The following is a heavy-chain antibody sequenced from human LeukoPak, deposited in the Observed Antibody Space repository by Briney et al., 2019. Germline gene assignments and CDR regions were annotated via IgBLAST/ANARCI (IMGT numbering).Heavy chain of an antibody. CDR3: ARLYYYDSSGYSDY. CDR2: INHSGST. J-gene: IGHJ4*02. Sequence: SETLSLTCAVYGGSFSGYYWSWIRQPPGKGLAWIGEINHSGSTNYNPSLKSRVTISVDTSKNQFSLKLSSVTAADTAVYYCARLYYYDSSGYSDYWGQGTLVTVSS. D-gene: IGHD3-22*01. V-gene: IGHV4-34*01. CDR1: GGSFSGYY.